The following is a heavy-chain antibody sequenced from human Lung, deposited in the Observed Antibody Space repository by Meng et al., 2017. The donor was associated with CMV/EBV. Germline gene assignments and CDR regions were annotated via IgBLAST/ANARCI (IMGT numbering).Heavy chain of an antibody. D-gene: IGHD3-10*01. CDR2: SSTRYGQT. J-gene: IGHJ4*02. CDR3: ARESERFGELYDY. V-gene: IGHV1-18*01. CDR1: GYSFSTFG. Sequence: QPQLVHSGAEVEKPGASVKVSCKASGYSFSTFGISWVRQVPGQRLEWVGWSSTRYGQTRYAQNLQGRVILSTDTSTNTAYMTLRDLTFDDTAVYFCARESERFGELYDYWGQGTLVTVSS.